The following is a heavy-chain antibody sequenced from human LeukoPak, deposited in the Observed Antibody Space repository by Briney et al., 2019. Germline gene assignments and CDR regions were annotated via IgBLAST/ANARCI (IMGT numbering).Heavy chain of an antibody. CDR3: AGEFAYSGSYYYYYGMDV. D-gene: IGHD6-19*01. CDR1: GFTFSSYA. Sequence: VGSLLLSCAASGFTFSSYAMHWVRQAPGKGLEYVSAISSNGGSTYYANSVKGRFTISRDNSKNTLYLQMGSLRAEDMAAYYCAGEFAYSGSYYYYYGMDVWGQGTTVTVSS. V-gene: IGHV3-64*01. CDR2: ISSNGGST. J-gene: IGHJ6*02.